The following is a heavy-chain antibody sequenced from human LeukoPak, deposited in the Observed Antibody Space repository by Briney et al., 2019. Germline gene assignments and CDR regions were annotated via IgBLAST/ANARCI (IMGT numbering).Heavy chain of an antibody. CDR2: ISAYNGNT. J-gene: IGHJ4*02. V-gene: IGHV1-18*01. CDR3: ARDSGVHTAMVRYYDLDY. CDR1: GYTFTSYG. D-gene: IGHD5-18*01. Sequence: APVKVSCKASGYTFTSYGISWVRQAPGQGLEWMGWISAYNGNTNYAQKLQGRVTMTTDTSTSTAYMELRSLRSDDTAVYYCARDSGVHTAMVRYYDLDYWGQGTLVTVSS.